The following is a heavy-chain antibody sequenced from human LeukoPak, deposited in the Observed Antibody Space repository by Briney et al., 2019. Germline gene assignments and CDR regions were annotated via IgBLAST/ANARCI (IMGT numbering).Heavy chain of an antibody. CDR2: IYYSGST. J-gene: IGHJ3*02. CDR3: AREEDTSGWLNAFDI. Sequence: SETLSLTCTVSGGSISNYYWSWIRQPPGKGLEWIGYIYYSGSTNYNPSLKSRVTISVDTSKNQFSLKLSSVTAADTAVYYCAREEDTSGWLNAFDIWGQGTMVTVSS. V-gene: IGHV4-59*01. CDR1: GGSISNYY. D-gene: IGHD6-19*01.